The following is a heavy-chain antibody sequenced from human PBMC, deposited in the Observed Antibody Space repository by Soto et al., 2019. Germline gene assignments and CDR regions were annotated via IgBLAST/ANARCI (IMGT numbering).Heavy chain of an antibody. CDR2: ISSSSTTI. CDR3: ATSFITTIGTTA. V-gene: IGHV3-48*01. J-gene: IGHJ4*02. D-gene: IGHD1-1*01. Sequence: EVQLVESGGGLVQPGGSLRLYCEASGFTFSNFGINWVRQAPGKGLEWVSHISSSSTTIYYAESVKGRFTISRDNAKNSLYLQMYSLRGEDTAVYYCATSFITTIGTTAWGQGTLVTVSS. CDR1: GFTFSNFG.